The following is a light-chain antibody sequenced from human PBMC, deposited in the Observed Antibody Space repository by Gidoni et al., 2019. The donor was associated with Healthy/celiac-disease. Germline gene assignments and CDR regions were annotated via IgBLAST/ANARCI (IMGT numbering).Light chain of an antibody. Sequence: YELTQPPSVSVSPGRTASITCSGDKLGDKYACWYQQKPGQSPVLVIYQDSKRPSGIPERFSGSNSGNTATLTISGTQAMDEADYYCQAWDSSTAVFGGGTKLTVL. V-gene: IGLV3-1*01. CDR2: QDS. CDR3: QAWDSSTAV. CDR1: KLGDKY. J-gene: IGLJ3*02.